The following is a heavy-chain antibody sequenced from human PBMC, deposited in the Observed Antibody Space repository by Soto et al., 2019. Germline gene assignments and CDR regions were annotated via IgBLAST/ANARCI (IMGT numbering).Heavy chain of an antibody. J-gene: IGHJ4*02. Sequence: GGSVKVSCNRCGNTFTTCSLHRMKQAPGQGLEGRGVINPNTWSAACAHSFQDILSLTTDTSTNTVSIEWSSLKFEDTAVYYCARTLGYFDSWAQGTLLNASS. CDR1: GNTFTTCS. CDR3: ARTLGYFDS. CDR2: INPNTWSA. V-gene: IGHV1-46*01.